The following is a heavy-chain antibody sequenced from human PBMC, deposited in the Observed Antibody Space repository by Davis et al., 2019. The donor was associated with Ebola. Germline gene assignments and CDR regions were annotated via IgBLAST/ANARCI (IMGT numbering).Heavy chain of an antibody. CDR1: GYTFTSYY. J-gene: IGHJ4*02. Sequence: ASVKVSCKASGYTFTSYYMHWVRQAPGQGLEWMGWINPNSGGTNYAQKFQGWVTMTRDTSISTAYMELRSLRSDDTAVYYCAREELARMVYFDYWGQGTLVTVSS. V-gene: IGHV1-2*04. CDR2: INPNSGGT. D-gene: IGHD2-8*01. CDR3: AREELARMVYFDY.